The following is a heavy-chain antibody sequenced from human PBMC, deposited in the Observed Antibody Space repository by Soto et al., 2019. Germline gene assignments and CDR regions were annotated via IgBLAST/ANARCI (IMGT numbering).Heavy chain of an antibody. Sequence: ASVKGSCKASGFTFTSYGISWGRQAPGQGLEWMGWISAYNGNTNYAQKLQGRVTMTTDTSTSTAYMELRSVRSDDTAVYYCARDRGLAAPSLGLDPWGQGTLVTVSS. CDR3: ARDRGLAAPSLGLDP. CDR2: ISAYNGNT. D-gene: IGHD3-10*01. CDR1: GFTFTSYG. V-gene: IGHV1-18*04. J-gene: IGHJ5*02.